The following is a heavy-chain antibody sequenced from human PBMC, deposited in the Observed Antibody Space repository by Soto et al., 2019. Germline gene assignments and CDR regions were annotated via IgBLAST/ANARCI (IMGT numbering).Heavy chain of an antibody. CDR3: VRRHVSATGIDWFDP. CDR1: GYTFTSYG. D-gene: IGHD6-13*01. CDR2: INAANGDT. V-gene: IGHV1-3*01. J-gene: IGHJ5*02. Sequence: ASVKVSCKASGYTFTSYGIHWVRQAPGQRLEWMGWINAANGDTKYSPRFQGRVTITRDTSASTAYMEMSSLRSEDTAVYYCVRRHVSATGIDWFDPWGQGTMVTVSS.